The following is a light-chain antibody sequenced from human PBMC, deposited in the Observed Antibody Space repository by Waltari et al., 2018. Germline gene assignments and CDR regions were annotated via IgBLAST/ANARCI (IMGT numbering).Light chain of an antibody. CDR1: SSDIGSYDL. J-gene: IGLJ2*01. CDR2: EGT. V-gene: IGLV2-23*01. CDR3: CSYAGSRIHVV. Sequence: QSALTQPASVSGSPGQSITISCTGTSSDIGSYDLVSWYQQHPGKAPKLIIYEGTKRPSGVSNRFSGSKSGNTASLTSSGLQAEDEADYHCCSYAGSRIHVVFGGGTKLAVL.